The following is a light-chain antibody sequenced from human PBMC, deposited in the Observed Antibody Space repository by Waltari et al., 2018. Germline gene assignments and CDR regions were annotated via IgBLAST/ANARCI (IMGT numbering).Light chain of an antibody. CDR1: QTIHRY. J-gene: IGKJ4*01. CDR2: AAS. V-gene: IGKV1-39*01. CDR3: QQTFTNPLT. Sequence: DIQVTQSPSSLSASAGDRITIACRASQTIHRYLNWYQQKSGKPPKLLIYAASTLQSGVPSRFSGSGSGADFTLTINNLQPEDFATYYCQQTFTNPLTFGGGTKVEIK.